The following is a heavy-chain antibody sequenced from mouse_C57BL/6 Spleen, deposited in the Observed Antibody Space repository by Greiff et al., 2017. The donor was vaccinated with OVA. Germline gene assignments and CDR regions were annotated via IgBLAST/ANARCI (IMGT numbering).Heavy chain of an antibody. J-gene: IGHJ2*01. Sequence: VQLQQSGPELVKPGASVKISCKASGYAFSSSWMNWVKQRPGKGLEWIGRIYPGDGDTTYNGKFKGKATLTADKSSSTAYMQLSSLTSEDSAVYFCAKSGIYDGYPYYFDYWGQGTTLTVSS. CDR1: GYAFSSSW. V-gene: IGHV1-82*01. CDR2: IYPGDGDT. D-gene: IGHD2-3*01. CDR3: AKSGIYDGYPYYFDY.